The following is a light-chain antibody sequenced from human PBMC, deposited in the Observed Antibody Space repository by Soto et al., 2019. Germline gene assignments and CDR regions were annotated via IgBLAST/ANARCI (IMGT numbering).Light chain of an antibody. CDR2: YDN. CDR3: GSWDSSLSAYV. CDR1: SSNIGGNS. V-gene: IGLV1-51*01. Sequence: QSVLTQPPSVSAAPGQKVTISRSGSSSNIGGNSVSWYQHLPGTAPKLLIYYDNKRPSGIPDRFSGSKSGTSATLGITGFQTGDEADYYCGSWDSSLSAYVFGTGTKVTVL. J-gene: IGLJ1*01.